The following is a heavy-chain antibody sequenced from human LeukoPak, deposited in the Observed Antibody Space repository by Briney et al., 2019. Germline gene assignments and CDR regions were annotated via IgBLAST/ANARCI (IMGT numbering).Heavy chain of an antibody. D-gene: IGHD2-2*03. Sequence: PGGSLRLSCAASGFTFSSYSMNWVRQAPGKGLEWVSSISSSSSYIYYADSVKGRFTISRDNAKNSLYLQMNGLRAEDTAVYYCARAVGAGYCSSTSCYINWFDPWGQGTLVTVSS. J-gene: IGHJ5*02. V-gene: IGHV3-21*01. CDR3: ARAVGAGYCSSTSCYINWFDP. CDR2: ISSSSSYI. CDR1: GFTFSSYS.